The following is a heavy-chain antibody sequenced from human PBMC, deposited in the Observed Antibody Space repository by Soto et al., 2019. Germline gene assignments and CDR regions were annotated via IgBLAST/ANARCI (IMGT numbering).Heavy chain of an antibody. D-gene: IGHD3-16*01. V-gene: IGHV1-69*12. CDR2: IIPMFGIV. Sequence: QVQLVQSGTEARKPGSSVKVSCETSGGNFNNYGFNWVRQVPGQRLEWMGGIIPMFGIVKVGQIFQPRVAFTAWQSTGKAYMELTRLGGEDTAVYYCAGEVGGTGLQFWGQGTLVIVSS. CDR3: AGEVGGTGLQF. J-gene: IGHJ4*02. CDR1: GGNFNNYG.